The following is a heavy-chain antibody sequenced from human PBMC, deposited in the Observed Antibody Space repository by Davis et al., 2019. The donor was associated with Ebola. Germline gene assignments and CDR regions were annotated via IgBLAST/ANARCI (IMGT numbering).Heavy chain of an antibody. J-gene: IGHJ4*02. V-gene: IGHV3-11*04. D-gene: IGHD5-18*01. CDR1: GFTFSDYY. CDR3: ATWIQLWTPGGY. CDR2: ISSSGSTI. Sequence: GESLKISCAASGFTFSDYYMSWIRQAPGKGLEWVSYISSSGSTIYYADSVKGRFTISRDNAKNSLYLQMNSLRAEDTAVYYCATWIQLWTPGGYWGQGTLVTVSS.